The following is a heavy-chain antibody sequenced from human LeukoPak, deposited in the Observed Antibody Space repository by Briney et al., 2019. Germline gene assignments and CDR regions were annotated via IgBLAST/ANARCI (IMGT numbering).Heavy chain of an antibody. V-gene: IGHV3-53*01. CDR3: ARGSYGDVNFDS. D-gene: IGHD4-17*01. CDR1: GFIVNTNY. J-gene: IGHJ4*02. Sequence: GGSLRLSCAASGFIVNTNYMTWVRQAPGRGLEWVSFIYADGNTYYADSVKGRFTISRDISKNAVYLQMNSLRAEDTAVYYCARGSYGDVNFDSWGQGTLVTVSS. CDR2: IYADGNT.